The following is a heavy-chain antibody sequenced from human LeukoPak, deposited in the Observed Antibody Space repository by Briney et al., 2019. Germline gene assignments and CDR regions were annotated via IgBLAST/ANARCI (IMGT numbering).Heavy chain of an antibody. CDR2: VYYSGGT. J-gene: IGHJ5*02. CDR1: GGSISSGAYS. D-gene: IGHD6-13*01. CDR3: ARAVYSSTWFDP. V-gene: IGHV4-30-4*07. Sequence: SETLSLTCAVSGGSISSGAYSWSWIRQPPRKGLEWIGYVYYSGGTYYNPSLKSRVTISVDTSKNQFSLKLSSVTAADTAVYYCARAVYSSTWFDPWGQGTLVTVSS.